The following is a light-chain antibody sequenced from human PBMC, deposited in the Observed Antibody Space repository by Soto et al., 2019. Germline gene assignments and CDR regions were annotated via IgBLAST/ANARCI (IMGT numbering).Light chain of an antibody. Sequence: DSHMTKSPSTLSASVGDRVTITCRASQSISSWLAWYQHKPGNAPKRLIYVASRLQNGVPSRFSGSGSGTEFTLTISNLQPEDFATYFCLQHNTYPRTFGQRTKVAIK. V-gene: IGKV1-5*01. CDR2: VAS. CDR1: QSISSW. CDR3: LQHNTYPRT. J-gene: IGKJ1*01.